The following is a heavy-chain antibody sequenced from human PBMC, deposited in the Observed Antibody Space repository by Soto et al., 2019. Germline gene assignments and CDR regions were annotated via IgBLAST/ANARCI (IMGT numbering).Heavy chain of an antibody. CDR3: AKESGSYGKLTIQYGYTSPNFDY. CDR1: GFTFSSYA. V-gene: IGHV3-23*01. J-gene: IGHJ4*02. D-gene: IGHD5-18*01. Sequence: EVQLLESGGGLVQPGGSLRLSCAASGFTFSSYAMSWVRQAPGKGLEWVSAISGSGGSTYYADSVKGRFTISRDNSKNTLYLQMNSLRAEDTAVYYCAKESGSYGKLTIQYGYTSPNFDYWGQGTLVTVSS. CDR2: ISGSGGST.